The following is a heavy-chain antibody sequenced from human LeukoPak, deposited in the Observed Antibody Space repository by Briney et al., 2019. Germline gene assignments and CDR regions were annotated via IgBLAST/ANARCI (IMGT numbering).Heavy chain of an antibody. CDR3: AKDHSSGYHDY. Sequence: GGSLRLSCVASGFTFSSYGMSWVRQAPGKGLEWGSAISGSGDSTYYADSVKGRFTISRDNAKNTLYLEMNSLRVEDTAVYYCAKDHSSGYHDYWGQGTLVTVSS. CDR2: ISGSGDST. CDR1: GFTFSSYG. D-gene: IGHD3-22*01. V-gene: IGHV3-23*01. J-gene: IGHJ4*02.